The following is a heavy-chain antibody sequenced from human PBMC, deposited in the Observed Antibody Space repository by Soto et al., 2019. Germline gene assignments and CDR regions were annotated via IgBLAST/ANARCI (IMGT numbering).Heavy chain of an antibody. CDR1: GGSISSSSYY. J-gene: IGHJ6*02. CDR2: IYYSGST. Sequence: QLQLQESGPGLVKPSETLSLTCTVSGGSISSSSYYWGWIRQPPGKGLEWIGYIYYSGSTNYNPSLKSRVTISVDTSKNQFSLKLSSVTAADTAVYYCAREPGLELKNYYYYYGMDVWGQGTTVTVSS. CDR3: AREPGLELKNYYYYYGMDV. V-gene: IGHV4-61*05. D-gene: IGHD1-7*01.